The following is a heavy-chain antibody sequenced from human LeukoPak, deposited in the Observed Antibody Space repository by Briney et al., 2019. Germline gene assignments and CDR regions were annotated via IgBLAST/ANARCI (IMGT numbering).Heavy chain of an antibody. CDR1: GFTVSSNY. CDR3: ANPLLGYYGMDV. V-gene: IGHV3-66*01. CDR2: IYSGGST. Sequence: GGSLRLSCAASGFTVSSNYMSWVRQAPGKGLEWVSVIYSGGSTYYADSVKGRFTISRGNSKNTLYLQMNSLRAEDTAVYYCANPLLGYYGMDVWGQGTTVTVSS. J-gene: IGHJ6*02. D-gene: IGHD2-15*01.